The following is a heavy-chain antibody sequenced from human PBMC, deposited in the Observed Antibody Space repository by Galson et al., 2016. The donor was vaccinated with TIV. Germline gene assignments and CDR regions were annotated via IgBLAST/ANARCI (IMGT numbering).Heavy chain of an antibody. Sequence: SVKVSCKASGVIFTSFGITGVRQAPGQALECVGGIITMFGTAKSAQKFQDRVTVTTDKSTSTTYLELSSLRSEDTAVYYCARVQQIYEWYFDLWGSGTLVTFSA. CDR2: IITMFGTA. D-gene: IGHD3-16*01. CDR3: ARVQQIYEWYFDL. V-gene: IGHV1-69*05. CDR1: GVIFTSFG. J-gene: IGHJ2*01.